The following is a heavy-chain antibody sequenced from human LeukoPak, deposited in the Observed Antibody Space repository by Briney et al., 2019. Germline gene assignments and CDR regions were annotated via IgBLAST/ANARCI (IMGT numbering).Heavy chain of an antibody. Sequence: GGSLSLSCSSSGFTFGDFGMSWFRQAPGKGPEWVGFIRSKVYGGATEYAASVKGRFIISRDDSKSIAYLQMNSLETEDTAVYYCSRSRRVLCTGACYSFDYWGQGTLVTVSS. CDR1: GFTFGDFG. CDR3: SRSRRVLCTGACYSFDY. CDR2: IRSKVYGGAT. V-gene: IGHV3-49*03. D-gene: IGHD2-8*02. J-gene: IGHJ4*02.